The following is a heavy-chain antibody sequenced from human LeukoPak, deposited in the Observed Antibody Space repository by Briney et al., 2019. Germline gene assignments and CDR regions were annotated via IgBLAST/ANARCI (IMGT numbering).Heavy chain of an antibody. CDR3: ARGENRDGYTLENY. CDR1: GGTFSSYA. V-gene: IGHV1-69*05. D-gene: IGHD5-24*01. J-gene: IGHJ4*02. Sequence: SVKVSCKASGGTFSSYAISWVRQAPGQGLEWMGGIIPIFGTANYAQKFQGRVTITTDESTSTAYMELSSLRSEDTAVYYCARGENRDGYTLENYWGQGTLVTVSS. CDR2: IIPIFGTA.